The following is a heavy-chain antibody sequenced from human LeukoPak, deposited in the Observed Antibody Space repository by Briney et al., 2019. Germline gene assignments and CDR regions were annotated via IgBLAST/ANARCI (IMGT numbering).Heavy chain of an antibody. J-gene: IGHJ6*02. CDR1: GFTFSSYS. Sequence: PGGSLRLSCAASGFTFSSYSMNWVRQAPGKGLEWVSSISSSSSYIYYADSVKGRFTISRDNAKNSLYLQMNSLRAEDTAVYYCARDGITMVRGVPRYYGMGVWGQGTTVTVSS. CDR2: ISSSSSYI. D-gene: IGHD3-10*01. V-gene: IGHV3-21*01. CDR3: ARDGITMVRGVPRYYGMGV.